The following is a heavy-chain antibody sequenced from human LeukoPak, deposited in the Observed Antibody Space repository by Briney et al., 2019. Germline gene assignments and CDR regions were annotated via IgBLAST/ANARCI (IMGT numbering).Heavy chain of an antibody. CDR2: FGAEDGET. CDR3: ATVAVEVTSRPYYYYYMDV. D-gene: IGHD2-2*01. V-gene: IGHV1-24*01. CDR1: GYTLTELS. Sequence: ASVKVSCKVSGYTLTELSMHWVRQAPGKGLEWMGGFGAEDGETIYVQKFQGRVTMTEDTSTDTAYMELSSLRSEDTAVYYCATVAVEVTSRPYYYYYMDVWGKGTTVTVSS. J-gene: IGHJ6*03.